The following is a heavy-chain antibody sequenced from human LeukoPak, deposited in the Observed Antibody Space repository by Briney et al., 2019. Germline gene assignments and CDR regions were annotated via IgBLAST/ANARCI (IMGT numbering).Heavy chain of an antibody. J-gene: IGHJ4*02. V-gene: IGHV1-2*02. CDR3: ARVEGYCTNGVCSDY. Sequence: ASVKVSCKASGYTFTGYYMHWVRQAPGQGLEWMGWINPNSGGTNYAQKFQGRVTMTRDTSISTAYMELSWLRSDDTAVYYCARVEGYCTNGVCSDYWGQGTLVTVSS. D-gene: IGHD2-8*01. CDR2: INPNSGGT. CDR1: GYTFTGYY.